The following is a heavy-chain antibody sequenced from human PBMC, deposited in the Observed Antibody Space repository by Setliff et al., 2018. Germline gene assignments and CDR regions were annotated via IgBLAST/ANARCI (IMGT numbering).Heavy chain of an antibody. CDR3: ARGGEGALGIPYYGMDV. CDR1: GGSISSGDYY. D-gene: IGHD2-21*01. V-gene: IGHV4-30-4*08. Sequence: SETLSLTCTVSGGSISSGDYYWSWIRQPPGKGPEWIGYIYYSGSTYYNPSLKSRVTISVDTSKNQFSLKLSSVTAADTAVYYCARGGEGALGIPYYGMDVWGQGTTVTVSS. J-gene: IGHJ6*02. CDR2: IYYSGST.